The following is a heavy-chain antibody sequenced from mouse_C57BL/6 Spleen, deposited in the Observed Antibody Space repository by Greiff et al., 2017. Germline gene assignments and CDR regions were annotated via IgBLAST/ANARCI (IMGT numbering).Heavy chain of an antibody. D-gene: IGHD1-1*01. J-gene: IGHJ1*03. CDR3: ARRGYGSSPARYFEV. CDR2: IDPSDSYT. CDR1: GYTFTSYW. Sequence: VQLQQPGAELVMPGASVKLSCKASGYTFTSYWMPWVKQRPGQGLEWIGEIDPSDSYTNYNQKFKGKATLTVDKSSSTAYMQLSSLTSEDSAVYYCARRGYGSSPARYFEVWGTGTTVTVSS. V-gene: IGHV1-69*01.